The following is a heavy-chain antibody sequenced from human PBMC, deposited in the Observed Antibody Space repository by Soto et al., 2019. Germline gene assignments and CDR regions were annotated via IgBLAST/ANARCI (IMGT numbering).Heavy chain of an antibody. Sequence: QVTLKESGPVLVKPTETLTLTCTVSGFSLNHPRMGVSWIRQPPGKALEWLAHIFSSDEKSYSTSLRSRLTIPKDTSESQVVLTMTNMDPVDTATYYCARMLYYAMEVWGQGTTVTVSS. V-gene: IGHV2-26*01. J-gene: IGHJ6*02. CDR3: ARMLYYAMEV. CDR1: GFSLNHPRMG. CDR2: IFSSDEK.